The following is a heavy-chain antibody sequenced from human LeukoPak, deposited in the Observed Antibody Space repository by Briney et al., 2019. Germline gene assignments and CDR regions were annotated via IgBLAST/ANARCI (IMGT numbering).Heavy chain of an antibody. Sequence: SETLSLTCTVSGGSITSGYYYWGWIRQSPGQGLEWIGTVHKSGSNYFNSSLKSRVIISIDTSKNQFSLNLISVAAADTAVYFCARLGTYFRATDFWGQGALVAVSS. CDR1: GGSITSGYYY. J-gene: IGHJ4*02. D-gene: IGHD1-26*01. V-gene: IGHV4-39*01. CDR3: ARLGTYFRATDF. CDR2: VHKSGSN.